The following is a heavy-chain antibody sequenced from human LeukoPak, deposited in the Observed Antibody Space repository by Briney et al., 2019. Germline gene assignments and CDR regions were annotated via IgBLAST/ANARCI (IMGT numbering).Heavy chain of an antibody. D-gene: IGHD6-13*01. J-gene: IGHJ4*02. CDR1: GGSFSGYY. CDR3: ARGLTQYSSSWYSLNRGCWLDY. V-gene: IGHV4-34*01. CDR2: INHSGST. Sequence: SETLSLTCAVSGGSFSGYYWSWIRQPPGTGLEWIGEINHSGSTNYNPSLKSRVTISVDTSKNQFSLKLSSVTAADTAVYYCARGLTQYSSSWYSLNRGCWLDYWGQGTLVTVSS.